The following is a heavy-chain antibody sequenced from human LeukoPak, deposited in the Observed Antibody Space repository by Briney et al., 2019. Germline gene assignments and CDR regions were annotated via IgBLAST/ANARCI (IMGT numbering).Heavy chain of an antibody. V-gene: IGHV3-23*01. CDR1: GFTFSSYA. J-gene: IGHJ4*02. Sequence: GGSLRLSCAASGFTFSSYAMSWVRQAPGKGLEWVSAISGSGGSTYYADSVKGRFTISRDNSKNTLYLQLNSLRAEDTAVYYCAKDLRDSRAPQGDYWGQGTLVTVSS. D-gene: IGHD3-22*01. CDR3: AKDLRDSRAPQGDY. CDR2: ISGSGGST.